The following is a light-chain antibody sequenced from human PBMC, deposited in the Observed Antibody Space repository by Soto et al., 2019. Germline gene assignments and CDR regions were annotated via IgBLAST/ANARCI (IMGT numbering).Light chain of an antibody. CDR2: EVS. CDR1: SSDVGGYNS. V-gene: IGLV2-14*01. J-gene: IGLJ3*02. CDR3: SSFTTTSTRV. Sequence: SALTQPASVSASPGQSITISCTGTSSDVGGYNSVSWYQQHPGKAPKLMIFEVSLRPSGVSNRFSASKSGNTASLTISGLQAEDEADYYCSSFTTTSTRVFGGGTKLTVL.